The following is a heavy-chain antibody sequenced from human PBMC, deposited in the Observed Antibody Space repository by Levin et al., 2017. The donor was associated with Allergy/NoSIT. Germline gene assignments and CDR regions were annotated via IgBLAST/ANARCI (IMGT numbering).Heavy chain of an antibody. CDR1: GYSFTSYW. CDR2: IYPGDSDT. D-gene: IGHD2-2*01. V-gene: IGHV5-51*01. J-gene: IGHJ3*02. CDR3: ARHHHDIVVVPAVDDAFDI. Sequence: LGESLKISCKGSGYSFTSYWIGWVRQMPGKGLEWMGIIYPGDSDTRYSPSFQGQVTISADKSISTAYLQWSSLKASDTAMYYCARHHHDIVVVPAVDDAFDIWGQGTMVTVSS.